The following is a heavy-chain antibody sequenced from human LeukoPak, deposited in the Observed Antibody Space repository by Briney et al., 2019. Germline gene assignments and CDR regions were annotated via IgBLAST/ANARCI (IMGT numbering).Heavy chain of an antibody. D-gene: IGHD5-18*01. Sequence: GASVKVSCKASGYTFTSYDINWVRQATGQGLEWMGWMNPNSGNTGYAQKFQGRVTMTRNTSISTAYMELSSLRSEDTAVYYCARAGYSYGSYRNQSFDYWGQGTLVTVSS. CDR1: GYTFTSYD. V-gene: IGHV1-8*01. CDR3: ARAGYSYGSYRNQSFDY. J-gene: IGHJ4*02. CDR2: MNPNSGNT.